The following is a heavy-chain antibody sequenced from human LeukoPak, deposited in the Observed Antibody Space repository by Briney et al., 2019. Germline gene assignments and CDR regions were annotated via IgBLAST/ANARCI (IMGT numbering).Heavy chain of an antibody. D-gene: IGHD2-15*01. CDR1: GFTFSSYG. V-gene: IGHV3-23*01. J-gene: IGHJ4*02. CDR3: AKDFALLGYCSGGTCHAGDS. CDR2: ISGSGGST. Sequence: PGGSLRLSCAASGFTFSSYGMSWVRQAPGKGLEWVSSISGSGGSTYYADSVKGRFTISRDNSKNTLWLQMNSLRGEDTAVYYCAKDFALLGYCSGGTCHAGDSWGQGTLVTVSS.